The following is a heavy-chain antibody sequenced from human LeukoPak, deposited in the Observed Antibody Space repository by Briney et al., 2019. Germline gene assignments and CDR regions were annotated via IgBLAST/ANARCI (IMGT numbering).Heavy chain of an antibody. CDR1: GYTFTSYG. D-gene: IGHD6-6*01. CDR3: ARDRAEYSSSVDAFDI. V-gene: IGHV1-18*01. J-gene: IGHJ3*02. CDR2: ISAYNGNT. Sequence: ASVKVSCKASGYTFTSYGISWVRQAPGQGLEWMGWISAYNGNTNYAQKLQGRVTMTTDTSTSTAYMELRSLRSNDTAVYYCARDRAEYSSSVDAFDIWGQGTMVTVSS.